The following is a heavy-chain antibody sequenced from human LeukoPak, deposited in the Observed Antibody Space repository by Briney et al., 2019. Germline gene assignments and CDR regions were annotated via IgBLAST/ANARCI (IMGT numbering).Heavy chain of an antibody. V-gene: IGHV1-69*13. CDR3: ARGCMLFFSMDY. CDR2: IIPIFGTA. Sequence: GASVKVSCKASGGTFSSYAISWVRRAPGQGLEWMGGIIPIFGTANYAQKFQGRVTITADESTSTAYMELSSLRSEDTAVYYRARGCMLFFSMDYWGQGTLVTVSS. D-gene: IGHD2-8*01. CDR1: GGTFSSYA. J-gene: IGHJ4*02.